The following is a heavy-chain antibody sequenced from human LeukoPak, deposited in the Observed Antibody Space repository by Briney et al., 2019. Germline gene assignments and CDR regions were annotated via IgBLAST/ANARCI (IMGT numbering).Heavy chain of an antibody. J-gene: IGHJ4*02. D-gene: IGHD1-26*01. CDR2: ISSSSSYT. CDR3: ARTRYRFDY. Sequence: GGSLRLYCAASGFTFSDYYMSWIRQAPGKGLEWVSYISSSSSYTNYADSVKGRFTISRDNAKNSLYLQMNSLRAEDTAVYYCARTRYRFDYWGQGTLVTVSS. V-gene: IGHV3-11*06. CDR1: GFTFSDYY.